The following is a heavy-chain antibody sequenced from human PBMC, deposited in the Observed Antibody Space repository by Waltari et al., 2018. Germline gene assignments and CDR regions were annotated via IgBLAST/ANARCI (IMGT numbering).Heavy chain of an antibody. CDR3: VREWSSSSSWFDP. Sequence: QVQLQESGPGLVKSSETLSLTCTVSGGSIGRNTFYWAWIRQPPGKRMGWMASINYSGSTYYMPSLKSRVTISVDTSRNQLSLRLTSVTAADTAVYFCVREWSSSSSWFDPWGQGTLVTVSS. CDR2: INYSGST. V-gene: IGHV4-39*07. J-gene: IGHJ5*02. D-gene: IGHD6-6*01. CDR1: GGSIGRNTFY.